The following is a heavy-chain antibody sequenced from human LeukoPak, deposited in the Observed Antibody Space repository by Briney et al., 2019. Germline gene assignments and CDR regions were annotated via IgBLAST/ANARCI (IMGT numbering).Heavy chain of an antibody. D-gene: IGHD6-13*01. V-gene: IGHV4-34*01. Sequence: PSETLSLTCAVYGGSFSGYYWSWIRQPPGKGLEWIGEINHSGSTNYNPSLKCRVTISVDTSKNQFSLKLSSVTAADTAVYYCARIGRLRYSSSWNHPYYYYGMDVWGQGTTVTVSS. CDR3: ARIGRLRYSSSWNHPYYYYGMDV. CDR2: INHSGST. J-gene: IGHJ6*02. CDR1: GGSFSGYY.